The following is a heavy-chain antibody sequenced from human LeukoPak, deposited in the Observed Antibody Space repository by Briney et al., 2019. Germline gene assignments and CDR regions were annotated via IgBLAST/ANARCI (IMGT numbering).Heavy chain of an antibody. V-gene: IGHV1-2*02. Sequence: ASVTVSCKASGCTFTGYYMHWVRQAPGQGLEWMGWINPNSGGTNYAQKFQGRVTMTRDTSISTAYMELSRLRSDDTAVYHCARGQPGIAVAGTVNYYYYGMDVWGQGTTVTVSS. CDR1: GCTFTGYY. D-gene: IGHD6-19*01. CDR3: ARGQPGIAVAGTVNYYYYGMDV. CDR2: INPNSGGT. J-gene: IGHJ6*02.